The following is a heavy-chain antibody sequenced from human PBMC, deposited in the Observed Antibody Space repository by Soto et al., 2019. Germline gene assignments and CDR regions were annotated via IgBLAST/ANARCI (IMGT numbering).Heavy chain of an antibody. V-gene: IGHV4-30-4*01. Sequence: QVLLQESGPGLVKSSQTLSLTCTVSGGSISSGDYSWSWVRQSPGKGLEWIGHIYNSGINYYKPSLTSRVVISIDTSRNQFSLRFNSLTAADRAVYFCARGVTVFGLVSRFWFDPWGQGTVVTVSS. D-gene: IGHD3-3*01. CDR1: GGSISSGDYS. CDR2: IYNSGIN. J-gene: IGHJ5*02. CDR3: ARGVTVFGLVSRFWFDP.